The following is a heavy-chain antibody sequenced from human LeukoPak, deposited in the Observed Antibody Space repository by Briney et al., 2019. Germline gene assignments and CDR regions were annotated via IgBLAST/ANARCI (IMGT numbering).Heavy chain of an antibody. Sequence: GGSLRLSCAASGFTFSTSGMHWVRQAPGKGLEWLAVIWYDGSNKYYGDSVKGRFTISRDNSKNTLFPQVNSLRAEDTAVYYCARDSDLQYLDYWGQGTLVTVSS. CDR1: GFTFSTSG. CDR3: ARDSDLQYLDY. CDR2: IWYDGSNK. V-gene: IGHV3-33*08. J-gene: IGHJ4*02. D-gene: IGHD3-9*01.